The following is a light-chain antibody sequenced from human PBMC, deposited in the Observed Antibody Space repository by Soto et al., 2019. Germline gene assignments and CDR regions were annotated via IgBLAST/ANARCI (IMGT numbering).Light chain of an antibody. V-gene: IGKV3-20*01. CDR2: GAS. CDR1: QSVSSSY. J-gene: IGKJ3*01. Sequence: EIVLTQSPGTLSLSPGERATLSCRASQSVSSSYLAWYQQKPGQAPRLLIYGASSRATVIPDRFSGSGSGTDFTLTISRLEPEDFAVYYCQQYGSSRIFTFGPGTKEDIK. CDR3: QQYGSSRIFT.